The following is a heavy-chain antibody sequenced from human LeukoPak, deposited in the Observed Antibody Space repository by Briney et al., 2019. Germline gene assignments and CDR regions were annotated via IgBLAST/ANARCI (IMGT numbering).Heavy chain of an antibody. CDR3: ARIVRGSYHFGY. CDR1: GYSFSRYW. D-gene: IGHD1-26*01. V-gene: IGHV5-51*01. Sequence: GEALKISCKGSGYSFSRYWIGWVRQMPGKGLEWMGIIYPGDSDTRYSPSFQGQVTISADQSISTAYMQWSSPKASDTAMYYCARIVRGSYHFGYWGQGTLVTVSS. J-gene: IGHJ4*02. CDR2: IYPGDSDT.